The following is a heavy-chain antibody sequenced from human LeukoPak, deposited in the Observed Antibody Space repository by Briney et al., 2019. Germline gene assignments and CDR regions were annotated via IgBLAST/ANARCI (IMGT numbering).Heavy chain of an antibody. J-gene: IGHJ4*02. Sequence: GESPKISCKGSGYSFTSYWIGWVRQMPGKGLEWMGIIYPGDSDTRYSPSFQGQVTISADKSISTANLQWSSLKASDTAMYYCARLGRYCSSTSCYVRSYFDYWGQGTLVTVSS. V-gene: IGHV5-51*01. D-gene: IGHD2-2*01. CDR3: ARLGRYCSSTSCYVRSYFDY. CDR1: GYSFTSYW. CDR2: IYPGDSDT.